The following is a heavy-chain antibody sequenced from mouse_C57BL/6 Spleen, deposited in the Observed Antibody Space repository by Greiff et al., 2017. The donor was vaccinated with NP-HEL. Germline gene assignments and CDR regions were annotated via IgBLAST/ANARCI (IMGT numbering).Heavy chain of an antibody. V-gene: IGHV1-62-2*01. Sequence: QVQLQQSGAELVKPGASVKLSCKASGYTFTEYTIHWVKQRSGQGLEWIGWFYPGSGSIKYNEKFKDKATLTEDKSSSTVYMELSRLTSEDAAVYFCARHGGGYYYGSRTYFDVWGTGTTVTVSS. CDR1: GYTFTEYT. CDR3: ARHGGGYYYGSRTYFDV. J-gene: IGHJ1*03. CDR2: FYPGSGSI. D-gene: IGHD1-1*01.